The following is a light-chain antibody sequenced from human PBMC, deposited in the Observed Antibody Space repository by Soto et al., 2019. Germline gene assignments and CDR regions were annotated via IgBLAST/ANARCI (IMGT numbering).Light chain of an antibody. CDR2: DAS. Sequence: DVQMTQSPSTLSASVGDSVTITCRASQSISHWLAWYQQKTGKPPKFLIYDASSLESGVPSRFSGSGSGTEFTLTISSLQPDDFATYYCQQYDSVLGTFGPGTKVDIK. J-gene: IGKJ1*01. V-gene: IGKV1-5*01. CDR1: QSISHW. CDR3: QQYDSVLGT.